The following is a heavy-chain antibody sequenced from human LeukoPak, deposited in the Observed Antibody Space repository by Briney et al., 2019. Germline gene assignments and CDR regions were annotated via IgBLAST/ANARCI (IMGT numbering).Heavy chain of an antibody. CDR3: AKDRHAPGRYCSSTSCFPFDS. CDR2: ISAYNGNT. J-gene: IGHJ5*01. D-gene: IGHD2-2*01. V-gene: IGHV1-18*01. Sequence: GASVKVSCKASGGTFSSYAISWVRQAPGQGLEWMGWISAYNGNTNYAQKLQGRVTMTTDTSTSTAYMELRSLRSDDTAVYYCAKDRHAPGRYCSSTSCFPFDSWGQGTLVTVSS. CDR1: GGTFSSYA.